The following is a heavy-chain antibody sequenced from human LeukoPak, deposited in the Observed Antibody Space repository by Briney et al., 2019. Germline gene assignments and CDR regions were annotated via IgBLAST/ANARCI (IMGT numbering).Heavy chain of an antibody. Sequence: PGGSLRLSCAASGFTFIKYAMSWVRQAPGKGLEWVSAVSGNGDTTYYADSVKGRFSVSRDTSKNRLYLQMSSLRAEDTAVYYCAKDTGSTVAFDLWGQGTMVTVPS. CDR2: VSGNGDTT. J-gene: IGHJ3*01. CDR1: GFTFIKYA. CDR3: AKDTGSTVAFDL. V-gene: IGHV3-23*01. D-gene: IGHD2-2*01.